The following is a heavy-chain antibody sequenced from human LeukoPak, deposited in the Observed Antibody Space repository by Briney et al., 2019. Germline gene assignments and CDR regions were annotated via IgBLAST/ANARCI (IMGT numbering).Heavy chain of an antibody. Sequence: ASVKVSCKASGYTFTSNYMHWVRQAPGQGLEWMGIINPSGGSTSYAQKFQGRVTMTRDTSTSTVYMELSSLRSEDTAVYYCARSMVRVPGDPWGQGTLVTVSS. CDR1: GYTFTSNY. CDR3: ARSMVRVPGDP. D-gene: IGHD3-10*01. CDR2: INPSGGST. J-gene: IGHJ5*02. V-gene: IGHV1-46*03.